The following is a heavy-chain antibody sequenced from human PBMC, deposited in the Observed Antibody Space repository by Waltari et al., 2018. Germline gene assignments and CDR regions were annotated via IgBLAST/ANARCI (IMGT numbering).Heavy chain of an antibody. V-gene: IGHV1-69*01. CDR3: ARDSREGFWSGYYFGY. CDR2: IIPMFHTA. D-gene: IGHD3-3*01. CDR1: GGTCISPP. Sequence: QVQLVQSGAAVKTPGSSVKVSCKASGGTCISPPIRRVRQAPGQGLEWMGGIIPMFHTADYAQKFQGRVTITADESTSTAYMEMSSLRSDDTAVYYCARDSREGFWSGYYFGYWGQGTLVTVSS. J-gene: IGHJ4*02.